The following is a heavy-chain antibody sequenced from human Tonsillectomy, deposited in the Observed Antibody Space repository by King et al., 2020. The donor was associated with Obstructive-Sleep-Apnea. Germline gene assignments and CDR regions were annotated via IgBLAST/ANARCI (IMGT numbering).Heavy chain of an antibody. CDR3: AREGQKAGGPLWTMGV. CDR2: IIPVFRSA. Sequence: HGQLVQSGAEVKKPGSSVKVSCKASGGAFSNFAISWVRQAPGQGLEWMGGIIPVFRSANYAQKFQDRITISADDSTTTAYLELSSLRSDDSAVYFCAREGQKAGGPLWTMGVWGQGTTVTVSS. CDR1: GGAFSNFA. J-gene: IGHJ6*02. D-gene: IGHD2-21*01. V-gene: IGHV1-69*01.